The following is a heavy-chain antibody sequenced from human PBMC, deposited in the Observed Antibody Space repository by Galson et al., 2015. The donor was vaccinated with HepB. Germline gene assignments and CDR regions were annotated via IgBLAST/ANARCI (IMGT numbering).Heavy chain of an antibody. CDR2: ISYDGSNK. CDR3: AKDPYLYSALAGTMAGFDY. D-gene: IGHD6-19*01. Sequence: SLRLSCAASGFIFSNYGMQWVRQARGKGLEWVAVISYDGSNKYYADSVKGRFTISRDNSKNTLYLQMNSLRAEDTALYYCAKDPYLYSALAGTMAGFDYWGQGTLVTVSS. CDR1: GFIFSNYG. V-gene: IGHV3-30*18. J-gene: IGHJ4*02.